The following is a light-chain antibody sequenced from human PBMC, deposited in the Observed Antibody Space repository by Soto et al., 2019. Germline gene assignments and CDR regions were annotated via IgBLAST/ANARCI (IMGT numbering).Light chain of an antibody. J-gene: IGKJ1*01. Sequence: DIQMAQSPSTLSASVGDRVTISCRASQSINAWLAWYQQKPGKAPKLLIHTASTLEDGVPSRFSGSGSGTEFTLTISSLQPDDFATYYCQQYNNWPPRGRTFGQGTKVEIK. CDR3: QQYNNWPPRGRT. CDR2: TAS. CDR1: QSINAW. V-gene: IGKV1-5*03.